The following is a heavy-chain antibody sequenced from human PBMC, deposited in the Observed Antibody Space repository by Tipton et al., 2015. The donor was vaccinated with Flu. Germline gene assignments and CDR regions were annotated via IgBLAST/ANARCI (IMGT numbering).Heavy chain of an antibody. Sequence: SLRLSCAASGFTFSSYGMHWVRQAPGKGLEWVAVIWYDGSNKYYADSVKGRFTISRDNSKNTLYLQMNSLRAEDTAVYYCAREDAGDTAMFMAHGAFDIWGQGTMVTVSS. CDR3: AREDAGDTAMFMAHGAFDI. J-gene: IGHJ3*02. V-gene: IGHV3-33*01. CDR1: GFTFSSYG. D-gene: IGHD5-18*01. CDR2: IWYDGSNK.